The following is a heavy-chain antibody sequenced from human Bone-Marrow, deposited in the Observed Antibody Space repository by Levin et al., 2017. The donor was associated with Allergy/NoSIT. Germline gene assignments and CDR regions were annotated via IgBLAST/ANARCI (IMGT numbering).Heavy chain of an antibody. J-gene: IGHJ4*02. V-gene: IGHV6-1*01. Sequence: SQTLSLTCGISGDSVSRNTAAWNWIRQSPSRGLEWLGRTYYRSRWHIDYSETMRSRAIISPDTTKNQFSLQLRSVTPEDTALYYCAREDVDIAVAAFDSWGQGILVTVSS. CDR2: TYYRSRWHI. D-gene: IGHD2-15*01. CDR3: AREDVDIAVAAFDS. CDR1: GDSVSRNTAA.